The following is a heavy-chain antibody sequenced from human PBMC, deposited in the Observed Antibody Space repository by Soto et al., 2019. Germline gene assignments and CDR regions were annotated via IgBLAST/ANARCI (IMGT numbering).Heavy chain of an antibody. CDR3: ARLFEGYIILTGYYFDP. Sequence: QVQLQASGPGLVKPSQTLSLTCSDSGGSISSGDFYWSWIRQHPGRGLEWIGHIYYSGTTYHNPSLKSRITISVDMSPIQFALKLSSVTASDTAVYYCARLFEGYIILTGYYFDPLGQGTLVSVSS. D-gene: IGHD3-9*01. J-gene: IGHJ5*02. CDR1: GGSISSGDFY. CDR2: IYYSGTT. V-gene: IGHV4-31*03.